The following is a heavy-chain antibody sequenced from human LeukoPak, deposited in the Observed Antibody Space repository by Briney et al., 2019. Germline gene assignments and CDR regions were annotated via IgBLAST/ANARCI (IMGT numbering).Heavy chain of an antibody. CDR1: GFTFSSYA. CDR3: AGSYDGYCSGGSCSHYDYYHYGMDV. CDR2: ISSNGGST. D-gene: IGHD2-15*01. V-gene: IGHV3-64*01. Sequence: GGSLRLSCAASGFTFSSYAMHWVRQAPGKGLEYVSAISSNGGSTYYANSVKGRFTISRDNSKNTLYLQMGSLRAEDMAVYYCAGSYDGYCSGGSCSHYDYYHYGMDVWGQGTTVTVSS. J-gene: IGHJ6*02.